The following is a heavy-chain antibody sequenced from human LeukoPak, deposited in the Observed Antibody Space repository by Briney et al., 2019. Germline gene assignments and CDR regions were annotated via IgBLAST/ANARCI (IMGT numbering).Heavy chain of an antibody. CDR2: IYYSGST. D-gene: IGHD3-10*01. V-gene: IGHV4-39*01. J-gene: IGHJ6*02. CDR3: ARQDYGSGKYYYYYGMDV. CDR1: GGSISSSSYY. Sequence: SETLSLTCTVSGGSISSSSYYWGWIRQPPGRGLEWIGSIYYSGSTYYNPSLKSRVTISVDMYKNQFSLKLSSVTAADTAVYYCARQDYGSGKYYYYYGMDVWGQGTTVTVSS.